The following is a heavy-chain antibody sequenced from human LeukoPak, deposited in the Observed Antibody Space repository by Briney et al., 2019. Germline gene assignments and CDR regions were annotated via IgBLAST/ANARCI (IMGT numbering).Heavy chain of an antibody. CDR1: GFTVSSNY. V-gene: IGHV3-53*01. CDR2: IYGGGST. Sequence: GGSLRLSCAASGFTVSSNYMSWVRQAPGKGLEWVSVIYGGGSTYYADSVKGRFTISRDNSKNTVYLQMNSLRAEDTAVYYCTRRDSTGWYYFDYWGQGTLVTVSS. CDR3: TRRDSTGWYYFDY. J-gene: IGHJ4*02. D-gene: IGHD6-19*01.